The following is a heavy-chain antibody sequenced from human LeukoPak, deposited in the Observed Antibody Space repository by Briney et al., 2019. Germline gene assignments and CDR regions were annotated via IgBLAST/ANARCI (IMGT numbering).Heavy chain of an antibody. J-gene: IGHJ4*02. CDR1: GGTFSSYA. Sequence: ASVKVSCKASGGTFSSYAISWVRQAPGQGLEWMGGIIPIFGTANYAQKFQGRVTITADESTSTAYMELSSLRSEDTAVYYCARARLHHNYGSGTSFDYWGQGTLVTVSP. D-gene: IGHD3-10*01. CDR2: IIPIFGTA. CDR3: ARARLHHNYGSGTSFDY. V-gene: IGHV1-69*01.